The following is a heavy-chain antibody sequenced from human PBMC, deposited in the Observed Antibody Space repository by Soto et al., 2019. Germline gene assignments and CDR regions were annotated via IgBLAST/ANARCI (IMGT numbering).Heavy chain of an antibody. D-gene: IGHD6-19*01. CDR3: AAASSGWYAFDI. J-gene: IGHJ3*02. CDR2: IVVGSGNT. Sequence: SVKVSCKASGFTFTSSAVQWVRQARGQRLEWIGWIVVGSGNTNYAQKFQERVTITRDMSTSTAYMELSSLRSEDTAVYYCAAASSGWYAFDIWGQGTMVTVSS. V-gene: IGHV1-58*01. CDR1: GFTFTSSA.